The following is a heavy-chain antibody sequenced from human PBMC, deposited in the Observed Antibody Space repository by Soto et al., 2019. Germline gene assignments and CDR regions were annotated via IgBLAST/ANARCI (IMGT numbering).Heavy chain of an antibody. Sequence: QVQLVQSGAEVREPGASVKVSCKASGYSLTSLDINWVRQTTGQGLEWMGWMQPSSGRTGYAQKFQGRVTMTRDTSINTAYMELSSLTSDDTAFYYCARRVTAGVDYWGQGTLVTVSS. CDR3: ARRVTAGVDY. V-gene: IGHV1-8*01. CDR2: MQPSSGRT. J-gene: IGHJ4*02. D-gene: IGHD1-26*01. CDR1: GYSLTSLD.